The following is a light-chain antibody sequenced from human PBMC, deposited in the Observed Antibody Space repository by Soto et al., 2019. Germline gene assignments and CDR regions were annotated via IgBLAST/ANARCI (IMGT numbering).Light chain of an antibody. CDR1: QSVGNN. CDR3: QQYSDWPRT. J-gene: IGKJ1*01. V-gene: IGKV3-15*01. CDR2: GAS. Sequence: EILMTQSPATLSVSPGEGATLSCRASQSVGNNLAWYQQIPGQAPRLVMFGASTRATGIPARFSGGGSGTEFPLTISSLQSEDFAVYYCQQYSDWPRTFGQGTKVEIK.